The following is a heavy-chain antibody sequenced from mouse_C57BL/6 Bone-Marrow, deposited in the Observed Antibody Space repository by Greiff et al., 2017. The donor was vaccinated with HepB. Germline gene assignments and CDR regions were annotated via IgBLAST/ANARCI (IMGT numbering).Heavy chain of an antibody. J-gene: IGHJ2*01. V-gene: IGHV1-81*01. D-gene: IGHD1-1*01. CDR2: IYPRSGNT. CDR1: GYTFTSYG. CDR3: AREEYTTVVANFDY. Sequence: QVQLQQSGAELARPGASVKLSCKASGYTFTSYGISWVKQRTGQGLEWIGEIYPRSGNTYYNEKFKGKATLTADKYSSTAYMELRSLTSEDSAVYFCAREEYTTVVANFDYWGQGTTLTVSS.